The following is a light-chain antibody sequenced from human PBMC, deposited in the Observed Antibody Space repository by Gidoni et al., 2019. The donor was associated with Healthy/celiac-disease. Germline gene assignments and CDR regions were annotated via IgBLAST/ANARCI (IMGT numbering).Light chain of an antibody. CDR1: QGISSW. CDR3: QQAHIFPFT. V-gene: IGKV1-12*01. J-gene: IGKJ4*01. Sequence: DIQMTQSPSSVSASVGDRVTITCRASQGISSWLAWYQQKPGKAPKLLLYAASRLQSGVPSMFSGSGSVTGFTLTISSLHPGDFATYYCQQAHIFPFTFGGGTKVEI. CDR2: AAS.